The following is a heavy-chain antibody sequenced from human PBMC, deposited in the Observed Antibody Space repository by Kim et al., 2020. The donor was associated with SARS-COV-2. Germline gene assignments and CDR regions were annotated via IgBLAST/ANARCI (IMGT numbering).Heavy chain of an antibody. Sequence: GGSLRLSCAASGFTFSSYSMNWVRQAPGKGLEWVSYISSSSSTIYYADSVKGRFTISRDNAKNSLYLQMNSLRDEDTAVYYCASYTSRDRAYCGGDCYRGAFDIWGQGTMVTVSS. J-gene: IGHJ3*02. CDR1: GFTFSSYS. CDR3: ASYTSRDRAYCGGDCYRGAFDI. V-gene: IGHV3-48*02. D-gene: IGHD2-21*02. CDR2: ISSSSSTI.